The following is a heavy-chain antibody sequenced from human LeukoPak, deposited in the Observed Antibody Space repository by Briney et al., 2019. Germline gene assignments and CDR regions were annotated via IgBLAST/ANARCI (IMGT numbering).Heavy chain of an antibody. CDR1: GYTFITYD. CDR2: MNPNSGNT. V-gene: IGHV1-8*01. D-gene: IGHD3-16*01. J-gene: IGHJ4*02. CDR3: ARVRYRLAETYIDY. Sequence: ASVKVPCKASGYTFITYDINWVRQATGQGLEWMGWMNPNSGNTGYAQKFQGRVTMTRNTSISTAYMELSRLRSDDTAVYYCARVRYRLAETYIDYWGQGTLVTVSS.